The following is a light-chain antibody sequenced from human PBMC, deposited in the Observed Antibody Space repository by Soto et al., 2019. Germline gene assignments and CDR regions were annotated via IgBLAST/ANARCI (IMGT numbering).Light chain of an antibody. J-gene: IGKJ3*01. Sequence: DIQMTQSPSTLSASVGDKVTITCRASQNISPWLAWYQQKPGKAPKLLIYKASILDTGVPSRFSGSGSGTDIPPTISRLQTDDFANYYRQHSNNYSPFGPGTKVDIK. CDR2: KAS. V-gene: IGKV1-5*03. CDR1: QNISPW. CDR3: QHSNNYSP.